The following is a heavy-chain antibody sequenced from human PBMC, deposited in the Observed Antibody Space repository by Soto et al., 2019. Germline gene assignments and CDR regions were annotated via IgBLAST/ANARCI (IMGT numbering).Heavy chain of an antibody. CDR2: INKSGGTT. J-gene: IGHJ1*01. CDR1: GFTFSSYA. D-gene: IGHD3-22*01. Sequence: GGSLRLSCAASGFTFSSYAMSWVRQAPGKGLEWVSDINKSGGTTHYADSVEGRFTISRDNSNNTLYLQMKSLTAEDTAFYYCARYYYDRLAAYLQHWGRGTLVTVSS. V-gene: IGHV3-23*01. CDR3: ARYYYDRLAAYLQH.